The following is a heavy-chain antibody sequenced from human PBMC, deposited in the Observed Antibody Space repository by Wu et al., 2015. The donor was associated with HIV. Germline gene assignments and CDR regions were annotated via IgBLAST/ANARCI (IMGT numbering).Heavy chain of an antibody. CDR2: IIPIFGTA. D-gene: IGHD3-22*01. CDR3: ARTSKSRSYSYYYDEGDAFDI. Sequence: QVQLVQSGAEVKKPGSSVKVSCKASGGTFSSYAISWVRQAPGQGLEWMGRIIPIFGTANYAQKFQGRVTITADESTSTAYMELSSLRSEDTAVYYCARTSKSRSYSYYYDEGDAFDIWGQGTMVTVSS. CDR1: GGTFSSYA. J-gene: IGHJ3*02. V-gene: IGHV1-69*13.